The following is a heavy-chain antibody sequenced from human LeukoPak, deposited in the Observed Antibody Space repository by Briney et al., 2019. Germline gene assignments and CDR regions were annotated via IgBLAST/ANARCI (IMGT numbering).Heavy chain of an antibody. V-gene: IGHV5-51*01. CDR2: IFPGDSDT. CDR1: GYTLTDYW. Sequence: PGESLKISCQASGYTLTDYWIGWVRQMPGKGLEWMGIIFPGDSDTRYSPSFQGQVTISADKSVSTAYLQWSSLKASDTAMYYCARGAPFDIWCQGTMITVSS. J-gene: IGHJ3*02. CDR3: ARGAPFDI.